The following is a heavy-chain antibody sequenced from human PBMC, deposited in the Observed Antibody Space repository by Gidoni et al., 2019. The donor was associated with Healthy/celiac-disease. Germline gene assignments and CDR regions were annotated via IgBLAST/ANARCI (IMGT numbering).Heavy chain of an antibody. CDR2: ISSSSSYI. Sequence: EVQLVESGGGLVKPGGSRGLSGEASGFTLRSYSMNWVRQAPGKGLEWVSSISSSSSYIYYADSVKGRFTISRDNAKNSLYLQMNSLRAEDTAVYYCARDPPRTIVVDAFDIWGQGTMVTVSS. J-gene: IGHJ3*02. CDR1: GFTLRSYS. CDR3: ARDPPRTIVVDAFDI. D-gene: IGHD2-2*01. V-gene: IGHV3-21*01.